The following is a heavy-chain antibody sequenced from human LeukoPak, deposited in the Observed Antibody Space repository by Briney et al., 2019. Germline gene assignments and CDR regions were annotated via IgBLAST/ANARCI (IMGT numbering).Heavy chain of an antibody. J-gene: IGHJ4*02. Sequence: PETLSLTCTVSGYSIGSGYYWGWIRQPPGKGLEWIGSIYQSGNTYYNPSLRSRVTISIDTSKNQFSVKLSSVTAADTAVYYCAGKYYYDTSGYFYVDWWGRGILVTVSS. CDR2: IYQSGNT. CDR3: AGKYYYDTSGYFYVDW. CDR1: GYSIGSGYY. V-gene: IGHV4-38-2*02. D-gene: IGHD3-22*01.